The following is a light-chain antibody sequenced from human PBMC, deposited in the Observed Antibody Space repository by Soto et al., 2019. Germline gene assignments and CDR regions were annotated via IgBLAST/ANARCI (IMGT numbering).Light chain of an antibody. Sequence: DIPMTQSPSTLSASVGDRVTITCRATEGVSSWLAWYQQKPGKAPKVIIYDVSNLESGVPSRFSGSGSGTEFTLTISSLQPDDFATYYCQHYKSYPFTFGPGTKVEIK. CDR1: EGVSSW. CDR3: QHYKSYPFT. CDR2: DVS. J-gene: IGKJ3*01. V-gene: IGKV1-5*01.